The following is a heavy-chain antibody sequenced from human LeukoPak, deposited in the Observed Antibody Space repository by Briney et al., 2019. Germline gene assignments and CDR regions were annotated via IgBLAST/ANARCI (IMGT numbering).Heavy chain of an antibody. D-gene: IGHD3-10*01. CDR2: ISGSGGRT. J-gene: IGHJ6*03. CDR3: AKGDFYGSGRDYYYYMDV. V-gene: IGHV3-23*01. Sequence: GGTLRLSCAASGFTFNRYGMSWVRQAPGKGLEWVSAISGSGGRTYYADSVKGRFTISRDNSKNTLYLQMNSLRAEDTDVYNCAKGDFYGSGRDYYYYMDVWGKGTTVTISS. CDR1: GFTFNRYG.